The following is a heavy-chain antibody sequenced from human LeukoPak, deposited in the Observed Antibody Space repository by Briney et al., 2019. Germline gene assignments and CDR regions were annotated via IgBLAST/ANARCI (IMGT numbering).Heavy chain of an antibody. Sequence: GRSLRLSCAASGFTFSNAWMSWVRQAPGKGLEWVGRIKSKTDGGTTDYAAPVKGRFTISRDDSKNTLYLQMNSLKTEDTAVYYCTTDPPPIHDCGDYDDYWGQGTLVTVSS. J-gene: IGHJ4*02. CDR1: GFTFSNAW. CDR2: IKSKTDGGTT. D-gene: IGHD4-17*01. CDR3: TTDPPPIHDCGDYDDY. V-gene: IGHV3-15*01.